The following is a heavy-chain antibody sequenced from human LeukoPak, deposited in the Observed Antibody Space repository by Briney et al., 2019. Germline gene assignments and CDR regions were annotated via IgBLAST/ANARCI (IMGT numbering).Heavy chain of an antibody. CDR1: GYSFTSYW. V-gene: IGHV5-51*01. CDR3: ARFEEMATTSIDY. Sequence: KPGESLKISCKGSGYSFTSYWIGWVRQMPGKGLEWMGIIYPGDSDTRYSPSFQGQVTISADKPISTAYLQWSSLKASDTAMYYCARFEEMATTSIDYWGQGTLVTVSS. D-gene: IGHD5-24*01. CDR2: IYPGDSDT. J-gene: IGHJ4*02.